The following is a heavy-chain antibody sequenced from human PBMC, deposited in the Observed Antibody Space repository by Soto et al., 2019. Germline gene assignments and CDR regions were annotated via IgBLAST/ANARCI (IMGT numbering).Heavy chain of an antibody. CDR3: ARDLAYGDGDFDY. D-gene: IGHD4-17*01. Sequence: QVQVVQSGAEVKKPGASVKVSCKASGYSFSDYTMHWVRHAPGQRLEWLGWINAGNGDTKYSHKFQGRVTITRDTSANSDYMERSSMSAEDTAVYYCARDLAYGDGDFDYWGQGTLVTVSS. CDR2: INAGNGDT. J-gene: IGHJ4*02. V-gene: IGHV1-3*01. CDR1: GYSFSDYT.